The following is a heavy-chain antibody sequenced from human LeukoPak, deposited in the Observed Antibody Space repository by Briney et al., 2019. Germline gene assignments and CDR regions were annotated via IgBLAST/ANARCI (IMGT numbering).Heavy chain of an antibody. Sequence: PGGSLRLSCAASGFTFDDYAMHWVRQAPGKGLEWVSGISWNSGSIGYADSVKGRFTISRDNAKNSLYLQMNSLRAEDTALYYCAKGDSYLDYWGQGTLVTVSS. CDR2: ISWNSGSI. J-gene: IGHJ4*02. D-gene: IGHD3-22*01. V-gene: IGHV3-9*01. CDR1: GFTFDDYA. CDR3: AKGDSYLDY.